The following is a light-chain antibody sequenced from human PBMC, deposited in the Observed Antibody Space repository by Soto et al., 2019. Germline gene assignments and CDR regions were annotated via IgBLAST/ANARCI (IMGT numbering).Light chain of an antibody. CDR2: EVT. CDR3: CSYAGSSTLV. CDR1: SSDVGSYDL. J-gene: IGLJ3*02. Sequence: QSALTQPASVSRSPGQSITIPCTGTSSDVGSYDLVSWYQQYPDKAPRLIISEVTKRPSGVSDRFSDSKSGNTASLTISGLQAEDEADYYCCSYAGSSTLVFGGGTKLTVL. V-gene: IGLV2-23*02.